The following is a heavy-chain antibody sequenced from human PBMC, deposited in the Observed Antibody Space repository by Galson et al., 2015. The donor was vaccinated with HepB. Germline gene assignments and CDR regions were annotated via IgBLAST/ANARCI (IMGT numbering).Heavy chain of an antibody. CDR2: TYYRSKWYY. J-gene: IGHJ6*02. CDR1: GDSVSSNSAA. Sequence: CAISGDSVSSNSAAWNWIRQSPSRGLEWLGRTYYRSKWYYDYAVSVKSRITINPDTSKNKFSLQLNSVTPEDTAVYYCARDRGWLSHYYYYGMDVWGQGTTVTVSS. D-gene: IGHD6-19*01. V-gene: IGHV6-1*01. CDR3: ARDRGWLSHYYYYGMDV.